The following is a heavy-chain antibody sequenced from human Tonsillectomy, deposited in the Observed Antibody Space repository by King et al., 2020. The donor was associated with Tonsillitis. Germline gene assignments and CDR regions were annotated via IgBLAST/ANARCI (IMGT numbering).Heavy chain of an antibody. CDR1: GFTFSSYS. Sequence: VQLVESGGGLVKPGGSLRLSCAASGFTFSSYSMNWVRQAPGKGLEWVSSISSSSSYIYYADSVKGRFTISRDNAKNSLYLQMNSLRAEDTAVYYCASDSPTRIAVAGYDYWGQGTLVTVSS. D-gene: IGHD6-19*01. CDR2: ISSSSSYI. J-gene: IGHJ4*02. V-gene: IGHV3-21*01. CDR3: ASDSPTRIAVAGYDY.